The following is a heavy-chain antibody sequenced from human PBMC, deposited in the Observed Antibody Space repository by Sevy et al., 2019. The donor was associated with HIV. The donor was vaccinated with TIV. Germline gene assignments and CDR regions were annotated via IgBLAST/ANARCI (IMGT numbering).Heavy chain of an antibody. CDR2: ISYDGSNK. V-gene: IGHV3-30-3*01. Sequence: GGSLRLSCAASGFTFSSYAMHWVRQAPGKGLEWVAVISYDGSNKYYADSVKGRFTISRDNSKNTLYLQMNSLRAEDTVGYYCARPHYEFWSGQIGETNWFDPWGQGTLVTVSS. CDR1: GFTFSSYA. J-gene: IGHJ5*02. D-gene: IGHD3-3*01. CDR3: ARPHYEFWSGQIGETNWFDP.